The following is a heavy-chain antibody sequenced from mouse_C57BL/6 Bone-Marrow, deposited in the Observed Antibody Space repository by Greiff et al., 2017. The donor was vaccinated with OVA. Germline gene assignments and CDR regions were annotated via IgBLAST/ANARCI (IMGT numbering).Heavy chain of an antibody. CDR3: ARRDYPFQYAMDY. V-gene: IGHV5-6*02. CDR2: ISSGGSYT. Sequence: EVKLVESGGDLVKPGGSLKLSCAASGFTFSSYGMSWVRQTPDKRLEWVATISSGGSYTYYPDSVKGRFTISRDNAKNTLYLQMSSLKSEDTARYYGARRDYPFQYAMDYWGQGTSVTVSS. J-gene: IGHJ4*01. CDR1: GFTFSSYG. D-gene: IGHD2-4*01.